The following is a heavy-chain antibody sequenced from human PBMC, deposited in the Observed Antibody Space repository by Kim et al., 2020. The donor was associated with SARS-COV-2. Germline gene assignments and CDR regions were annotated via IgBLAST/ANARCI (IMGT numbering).Heavy chain of an antibody. CDR3: ARDYYDSSGYHTLRY. J-gene: IGHJ4*02. D-gene: IGHD3-22*01. V-gene: IGHV3-30-3*01. CDR1: GFTFSSYA. CDR2: ISYDGSNK. Sequence: GGSLRLSCAASGFTFSSYAMHWVRQAPGKGLEWVAVISYDGSNKYYADSVKGRFTISRDNSKNTLYLQMNSLRAEDTAVYYCARDYYDSSGYHTLRYWGQGTLVTVSS.